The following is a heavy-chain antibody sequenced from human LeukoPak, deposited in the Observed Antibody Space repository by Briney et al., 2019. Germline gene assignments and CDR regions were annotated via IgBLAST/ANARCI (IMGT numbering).Heavy chain of an antibody. J-gene: IGHJ3*01. V-gene: IGHV3-74*01. CDR2: INTDGSST. Sequence: PGGSLRLSCGASGFTLSNYWIHWVRQAPGKGLVWVSRINTDGSSTNYADFVRGRFTVSRDSAKNTLYLQMNSLRVEDTAVYYCARVIGWDEPFDLWGHGTLVTVSS. CDR1: GFTLSNYW. D-gene: IGHD1-26*01. CDR3: ARVIGWDEPFDL.